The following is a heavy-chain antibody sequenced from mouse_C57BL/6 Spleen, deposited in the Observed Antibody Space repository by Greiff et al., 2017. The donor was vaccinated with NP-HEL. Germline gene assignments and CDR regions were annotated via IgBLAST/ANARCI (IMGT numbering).Heavy chain of an antibody. CDR1: GYTFTSYW. D-gene: IGHD2-5*01. CDR2: IDPSDSET. V-gene: IGHV1-52*01. Sequence: VQLQQPGAELVRPGSSVKLSCKASGYTFTSYWMHWVKQRPIQGLEWIGNIDPSDSETHYNQKFKDKATLTVDKSSSTAYMQLSSLTSEDSAVYYCARGDYSNFAWFAYWGQGTLVTVSA. J-gene: IGHJ3*01. CDR3: ARGDYSNFAWFAY.